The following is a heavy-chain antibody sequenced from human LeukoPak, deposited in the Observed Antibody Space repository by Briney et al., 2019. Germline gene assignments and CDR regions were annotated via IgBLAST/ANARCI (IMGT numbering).Heavy chain of an antibody. CDR3: ARHDSIGYYQRGMDV. J-gene: IGHJ6*02. D-gene: IGHD2-15*01. CDR2: IYYTGTI. CDR1: GVSVTGYY. Sequence: RASETLSLTCAVLGVSVTGYYWGWNRLSPGKGREWIGYIYYTGTIIYNPSLTSRVTLSVDTSKNQFSLNLRSVTAADTAVYYCARHDSIGYYQRGMDVWGQGTTVIVSS. V-gene: IGHV4-59*08.